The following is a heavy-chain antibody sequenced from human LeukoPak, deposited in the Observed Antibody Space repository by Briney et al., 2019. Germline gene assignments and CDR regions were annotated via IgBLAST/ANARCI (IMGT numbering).Heavy chain of an antibody. D-gene: IGHD3-3*01. CDR3: ARGQSYYDFWSGYRKYYFDY. CDR2: INHSGST. Sequence: SETLSLTCAVYGGSFSGYYWSWIRQPPGKGLEWIGEINHSGSTNYNPSLKSRVTISVDTPKNQFSLKLSSVTAADTAVYYCARGQSYYDFWSGYRKYYFDYWGQGTLVTVSS. CDR1: GGSFSGYY. V-gene: IGHV4-34*01. J-gene: IGHJ4*02.